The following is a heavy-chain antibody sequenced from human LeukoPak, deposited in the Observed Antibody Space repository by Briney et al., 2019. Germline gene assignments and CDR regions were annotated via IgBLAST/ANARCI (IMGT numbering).Heavy chain of an antibody. J-gene: IGHJ4*02. V-gene: IGHV1-24*01. CDR1: GYTLTELS. Sequence: ASVKVSCKVSGYTLTELSMHWVRQAPGKGLEWMGGFDPEDGETIYAQKFQGRVTMTEDTSTDTAYMELSSLRSEDTAVYYCATPSSDSSGYSFDYWGQGTLVTVSS. CDR2: FDPEDGET. D-gene: IGHD3-22*01. CDR3: ATPSSDSSGYSFDY.